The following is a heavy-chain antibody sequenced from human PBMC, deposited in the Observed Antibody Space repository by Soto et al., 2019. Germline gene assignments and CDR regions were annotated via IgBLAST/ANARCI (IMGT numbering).Heavy chain of an antibody. CDR2: INPNSGST. CDR1: GYTFTGYY. D-gene: IGHD3-22*01. Sequence: ASVKVSCKASGYTFTGYYMHWVRQAPGQGLEWMGWINPNSGSTNYAQKFQGRVTMTRDTSISTAYMELSRLRSDDTAVYYCARGYYYDSSGYYYYFDYWGQGTLVTVSS. J-gene: IGHJ4*02. CDR3: ARGYYYDSSGYYYYFDY. V-gene: IGHV1-2*02.